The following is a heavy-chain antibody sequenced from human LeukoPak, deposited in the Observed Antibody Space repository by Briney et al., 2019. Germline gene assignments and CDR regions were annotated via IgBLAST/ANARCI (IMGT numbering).Heavy chain of an antibody. CDR1: GYTSTGYY. J-gene: IGHJ5*02. CDR2: INPNSGDT. D-gene: IGHD1-26*01. CDR3: ARGIRRSSGNYYGDNWFDP. Sequence: GASVKVSCKASGYTSTGYYMHWVRQAPGQGLEWMGWINPNSGDTNYAQKFQGRVTMTRDTSISTVYMELNRLRSDDTAVYYCARGIRRSSGNYYGDNWFDPWGQGTLVTVSS. V-gene: IGHV1-2*02.